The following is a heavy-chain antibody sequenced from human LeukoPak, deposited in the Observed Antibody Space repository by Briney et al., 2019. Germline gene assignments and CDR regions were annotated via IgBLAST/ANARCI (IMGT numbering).Heavy chain of an antibody. Sequence: PGGSLRLSCAASGFTFSSYAMSWVRQAPGKGLEWVSAISGSGGSTYSADSVKGRFTISKDNSKNTPYLQMNSLRAEDTAVYYCAKDLSDRGVSYFDYWGQGALVTVSS. J-gene: IGHJ4*02. CDR3: AKDLSDRGVSYFDY. CDR2: ISGSGGST. CDR1: GFTFSSYA. D-gene: IGHD3-10*01. V-gene: IGHV3-23*01.